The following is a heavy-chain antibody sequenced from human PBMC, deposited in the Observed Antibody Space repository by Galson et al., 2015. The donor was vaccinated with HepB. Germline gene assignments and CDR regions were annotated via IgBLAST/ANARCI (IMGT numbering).Heavy chain of an antibody. D-gene: IGHD5-18*01. CDR2: IKGDGSEM. V-gene: IGHV3-7*03. Sequence: SLRLSCAASGFSFSSHWMSWVRQAPGKGLEWVANIKGDGSEMYYVDSVKGRFIISRDNAKNSLFLQMNSLRAEDTAVYYCAQATREYIYGSFYWGQGTLVTVSS. CDR1: GFSFSSHW. J-gene: IGHJ4*02. CDR3: AQATREYIYGSFY.